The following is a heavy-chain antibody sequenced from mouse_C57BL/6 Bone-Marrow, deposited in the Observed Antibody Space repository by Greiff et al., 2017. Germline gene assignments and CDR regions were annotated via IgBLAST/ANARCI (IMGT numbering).Heavy chain of an antibody. CDR2: IYPGSGST. CDR1: GYTFTSYW. CDR3: ARQGWLRREFAY. J-gene: IGHJ3*01. Sequence: QVQLQQPGAELVKPGASVKMSCKASGYTFTSYWITWVKQRPGQGLEWIGDIYPGSGSTNYNEKFKSKATLTVDTSSGTAYMQLSSLTSEDSAVYYCARQGWLRREFAYWGQGTLVTVSA. V-gene: IGHV1-55*01. D-gene: IGHD2-2*01.